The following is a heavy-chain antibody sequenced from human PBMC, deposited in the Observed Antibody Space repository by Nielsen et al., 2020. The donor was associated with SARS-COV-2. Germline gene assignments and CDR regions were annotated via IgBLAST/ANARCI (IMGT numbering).Heavy chain of an antibody. V-gene: IGHV3-53*04. CDR2: MYAGAST. Sequence: GGSLRLSCAASGFTFSSYWMHWVRQAPGKGLEWVSLMYAGASTYYADSVKGRFTISRHNAENPVYLQMNSLRTDDTAVYYCARGVELPHQPPAMDVWGQGTTVTVSS. CDR1: GFTFSSYW. J-gene: IGHJ6*02. D-gene: IGHD2-15*01. CDR3: ARGVELPHQPPAMDV.